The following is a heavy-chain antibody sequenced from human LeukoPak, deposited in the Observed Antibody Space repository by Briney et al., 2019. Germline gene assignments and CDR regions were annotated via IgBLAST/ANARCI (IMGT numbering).Heavy chain of an antibody. CDR1: GYTFTGYY. V-gene: IGHV1-2*04. CDR3: ARERGKRIAAASFDY. Sequence: ASVKVSYKASGYTFTGYYMHWVRQAPGQGLEWMGWINPNSGGTNYAQKFQGWVTMTRDTSISTAYMELSRLRSDDTAVYYCARERGKRIAAASFDYWGQGTLVTVSS. D-gene: IGHD6-13*01. CDR2: INPNSGGT. J-gene: IGHJ4*02.